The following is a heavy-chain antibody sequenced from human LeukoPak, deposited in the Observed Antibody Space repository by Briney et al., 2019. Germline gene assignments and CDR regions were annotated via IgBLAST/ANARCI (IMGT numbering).Heavy chain of an antibody. V-gene: IGHV4-34*01. J-gene: IGHJ5*02. CDR1: GGSFSGYY. CDR2: INHSGST. CDR3: ARGEYSSSSWFDP. Sequence: RPSETLSLTCAVYGGSFSGYYWSWIRQPPGKGLEWIGEINHSGSTNYNPSLKSRVTISVDTSKNQFSLKLSSVTAADTAVYYCARGEYSSSSWFDPWGRGTLVTVSS. D-gene: IGHD6-6*01.